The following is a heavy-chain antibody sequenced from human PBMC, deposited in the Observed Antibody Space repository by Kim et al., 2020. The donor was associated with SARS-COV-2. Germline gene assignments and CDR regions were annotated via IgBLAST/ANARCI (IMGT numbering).Heavy chain of an antibody. CDR3: ARVYRYSYGMDV. J-gene: IGHJ6*02. CDR1: GGSISSYY. CDR2: IYYSGST. Sequence: SETLSLTCTVSGGSISSYYWSWIRQPPGKGLEWIGYIYYSGSTNYNPSLKSRVTISADTSKNQFSLKLSSVTAVDTAVYYCARVYRYSYGMDVWGQGTTVTVSS. V-gene: IGHV4-59*01. D-gene: IGHD2-15*01.